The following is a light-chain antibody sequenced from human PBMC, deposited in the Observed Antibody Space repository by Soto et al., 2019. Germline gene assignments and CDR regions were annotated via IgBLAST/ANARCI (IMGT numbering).Light chain of an antibody. J-gene: IGKJ5*01. CDR1: QSISTY. V-gene: IGKV1-39*01. CDR3: QQSYSTPYT. Sequence: DIQVTKSPSSLSASVGDRVTISCRASQSISTYLNWYQHKPGKAPKLLIYAASTLRSGVPSRFSGSGSGTDFTLTISSLQPEDFAAYYCQQSYSTPYTFGQGTRLEIK. CDR2: AAS.